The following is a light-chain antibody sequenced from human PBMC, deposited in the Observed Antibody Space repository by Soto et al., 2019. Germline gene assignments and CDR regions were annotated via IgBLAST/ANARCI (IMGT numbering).Light chain of an antibody. Sequence: EIVLTQSPGTLSLSPGERATLSCRASQSVSSSYLAWYQQRPGQAPRLLIYGASSRATGIPDRFSGSGSGTDFTXTISXLEPEDFAXXYXQXYGSSPTFGQGTKVEIK. J-gene: IGKJ1*01. V-gene: IGKV3-20*01. CDR1: QSVSSSY. CDR3: QXYGSSPT. CDR2: GAS.